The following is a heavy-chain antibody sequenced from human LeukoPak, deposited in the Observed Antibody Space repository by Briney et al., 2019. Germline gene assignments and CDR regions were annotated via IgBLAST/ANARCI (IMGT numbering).Heavy chain of an antibody. V-gene: IGHV1-2*04. CDR2: INPNSGGT. D-gene: IGHD3-10*01. CDR3: AITFGELLDFDY. J-gene: IGHJ4*02. Sequence: ASVKVSSKASGYTFTGYYMHWVRQAPGQGLEWMGWINPNSGGTNYAQKFQGWVTMTRDTSISTAYMELSRLRSDDTAVYYCAITFGELLDFDYWGQGTLVTVSS. CDR1: GYTFTGYY.